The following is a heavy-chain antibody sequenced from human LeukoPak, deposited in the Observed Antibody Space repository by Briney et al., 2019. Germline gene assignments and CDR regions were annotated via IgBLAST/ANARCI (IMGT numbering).Heavy chain of an antibody. CDR1: GYTFTGYY. D-gene: IGHD5-18*01. J-gene: IGHJ5*02. Sequence: ASVKVSCKASGYTFTGYYMHWVRQAPRQGLEWMGRINPNSGGTNYAQKFQGRVTMTRDTSISTAYMELSRLRSDDTAVYYCASSDTAMAWFDPWGQGTLVTVSS. CDR2: INPNSGGT. V-gene: IGHV1-2*06. CDR3: ASSDTAMAWFDP.